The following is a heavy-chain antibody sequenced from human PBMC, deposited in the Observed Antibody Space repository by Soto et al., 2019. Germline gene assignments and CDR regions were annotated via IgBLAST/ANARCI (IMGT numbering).Heavy chain of an antibody. V-gene: IGHV3-53*01. D-gene: IGHD3-22*01. J-gene: IGHJ3*02. CDR1: GFTVSSNY. CDR3: ARSRYYYDSSGYYNQI. CDR2: IYSGGST. Sequence: GGSLRLSCAASGFTVSSNYMSWVRQAPGKGLEWVSVIYSGGSTYYADSVKGRFTISRDNSKNTLYLQMNSLRAEDTAVYYCARSRYYYDSSGYYNQIWGQGTMVTVSS.